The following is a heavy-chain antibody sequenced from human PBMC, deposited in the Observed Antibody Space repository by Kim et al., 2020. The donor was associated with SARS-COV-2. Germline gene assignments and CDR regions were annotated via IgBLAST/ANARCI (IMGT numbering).Heavy chain of an antibody. V-gene: IGHV4-34*01. CDR3: ARGGSSWYGLSFDY. CDR2: INHSGST. D-gene: IGHD6-13*01. CDR1: GGSFSVYY. Sequence: SETLSLTCAVYGGSFSVYYWSWIRQPPGKGLEWIGEINHSGSTNYNPSLKSRVTISLNTSKNQFSLKLSSVTAADTAVYYCARGGSSWYGLSFDYWGQGTLVTVSS. J-gene: IGHJ4*02.